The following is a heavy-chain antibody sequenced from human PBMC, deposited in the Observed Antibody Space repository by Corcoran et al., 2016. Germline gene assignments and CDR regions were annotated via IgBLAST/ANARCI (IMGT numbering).Heavy chain of an antibody. CDR2: IWYDGSNK. D-gene: IGHD3-22*01. V-gene: IGHV3-33*01. CDR3: ARGRIYDSSGYNPDY. CDR1: GFTFSSYG. J-gene: IGHJ4*02. Sequence: QVQLVESGGGVVQPGRSLRLSCAASGFTFSSYGMHWVRQAPGKGLEWVAVIWYDGSNKYYADSVKGRFTISRDNSKNTLYLQMNSLRAEDTAVEYGARGRIYDSSGYNPDYWGQGTLVTVSS.